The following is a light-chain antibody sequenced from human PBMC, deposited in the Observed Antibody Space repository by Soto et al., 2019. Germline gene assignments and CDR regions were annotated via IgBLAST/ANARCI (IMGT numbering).Light chain of an antibody. Sequence: SLLTQPSSVYGSPGQSITITCPRSSSDVGGYNYVSWYQQHPGKAPKLMIYDVSNRPSGVSNRFSGSKSGNTASLTISGLQAEDEADYYCSSYTSSSPYVFGTGTKVTVL. V-gene: IGLV2-14*01. J-gene: IGLJ1*01. CDR3: SSYTSSSPYV. CDR2: DVS. CDR1: SSDVGGYNY.